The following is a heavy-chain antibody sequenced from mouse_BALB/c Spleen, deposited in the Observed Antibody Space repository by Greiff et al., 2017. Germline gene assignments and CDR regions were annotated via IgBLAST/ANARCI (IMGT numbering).Heavy chain of an antibody. V-gene: IGHV5-6-2*01. D-gene: IGHD2-3*01. CDR1: GFTFSSYY. Sequence: EVQRVESGGGLVKLGGSLKLSCAASGFTFSSYYMSWVRQTPEKRLELVAAINSNGGSTYYPDTVKGRFTISRDNAKNTLYLQMSSLKSEDTALYYCARHNDGYYFDYWGQGTTLTVSS. CDR3: ARHNDGYYFDY. CDR2: INSNGGST. J-gene: IGHJ2*01.